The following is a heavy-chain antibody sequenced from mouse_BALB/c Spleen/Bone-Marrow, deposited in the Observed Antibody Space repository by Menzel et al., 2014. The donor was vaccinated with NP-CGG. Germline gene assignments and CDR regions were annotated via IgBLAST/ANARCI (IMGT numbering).Heavy chain of an antibody. CDR3: ARILLRSYAMDY. CDR1: GDTFTSCY. D-gene: IGHD1-1*01. V-gene: IGHV3-8*02. J-gene: IGHJ4*01. Sequence: EVKLVESGPSLVKPCQTLSLTCSVTGDTFTSCYRHWIRKWPGNKLEYMGYISYSGSTYYNPSLKSRISITRDTSKNQYYLQLNSVTTEDTATYYCARILLRSYAMDYWGQGTSVTVSS. CDR2: ISYSGST.